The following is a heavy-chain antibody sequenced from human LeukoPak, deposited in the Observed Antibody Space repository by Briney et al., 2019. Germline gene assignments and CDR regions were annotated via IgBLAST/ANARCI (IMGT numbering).Heavy chain of an antibody. CDR3: AREDCSSTSCSFDY. J-gene: IGHJ4*02. CDR1: GFTFSSYW. Sequence: GGSLRLSCAASGFTFSSYWMSWVRQAPGKGLEWVANTKQDGSEKYYVDSVKGRFTISRDNAKNSLYLQMNSLRAEDTAVYYCAREDCSSTSCSFDYWGQGTLVTVSS. V-gene: IGHV3-7*01. CDR2: TKQDGSEK. D-gene: IGHD2-2*01.